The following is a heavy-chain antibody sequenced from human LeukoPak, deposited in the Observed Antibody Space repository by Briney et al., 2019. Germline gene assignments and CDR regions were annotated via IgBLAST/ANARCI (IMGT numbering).Heavy chain of an antibody. CDR3: ARDGSQDSSGYSPYFDY. D-gene: IGHD3-22*01. Sequence: GRSLRLSCAASGFTFSSYAMHWVRQAPGKVLEWVAVISYDGSNKYYADSVKGRFTISRDNSKNTLYLQMNSLRAEDTAVYYCARDGSQDSSGYSPYFDYWGQGTLVTVSS. CDR2: ISYDGSNK. CDR1: GFTFSSYA. J-gene: IGHJ4*02. V-gene: IGHV3-30*01.